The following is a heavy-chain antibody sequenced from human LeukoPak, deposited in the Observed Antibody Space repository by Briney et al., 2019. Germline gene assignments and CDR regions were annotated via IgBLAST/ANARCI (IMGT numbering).Heavy chain of an antibody. CDR1: GGSISSSNW. Sequence: SETLSLTCAVSGGSISSSNWWSWVRQPPGKGLEWIGEIYHSGSTNYNPSLKSRVTISVDKSKNQFSLKLSSVTAADTAVYYCARDPGLDYYDSSGGDYWGHGTLVTVSS. CDR2: IYHSGST. V-gene: IGHV4-4*02. CDR3: ARDPGLDYYDSSGGDY. J-gene: IGHJ4*01. D-gene: IGHD3-22*01.